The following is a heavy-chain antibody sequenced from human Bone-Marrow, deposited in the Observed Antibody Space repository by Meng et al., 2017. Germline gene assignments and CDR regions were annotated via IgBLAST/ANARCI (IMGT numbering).Heavy chain of an antibody. Sequence: GESLKISCAASGFSFDDHGMSWVRQAPGKGLEWVSGIHWNGGSTGYADSVKGRFTISRDNDENSLYLQMNSLRVEDTALYYCARGKGWQLVDPLDYWGQGTLVTVSS. V-gene: IGHV3-20*04. J-gene: IGHJ4*02. CDR3: ARGKGWQLVDPLDY. D-gene: IGHD6-13*01. CDR1: GFSFDDHG. CDR2: IHWNGGST.